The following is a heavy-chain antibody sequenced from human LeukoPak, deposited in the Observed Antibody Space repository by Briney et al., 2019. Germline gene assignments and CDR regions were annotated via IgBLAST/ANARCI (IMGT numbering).Heavy chain of an antibody. CDR2: ISASGGST. Sequence: GGSLRLSCAASGVTFNSSGMNWVRQPPGKGLEWVSAISASGGSTYYADFVKGRFTISRDNSKNTLYREMNSLRGEDTAVYYCALNSEGRVSRYGMDVWGQGTTVTVS. V-gene: IGHV3-23*01. D-gene: IGHD1-1*01. CDR3: ALNSEGRVSRYGMDV. J-gene: IGHJ6*02. CDR1: GVTFNSSG.